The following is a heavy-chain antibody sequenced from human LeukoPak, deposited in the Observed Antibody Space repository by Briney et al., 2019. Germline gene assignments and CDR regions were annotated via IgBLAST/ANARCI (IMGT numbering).Heavy chain of an antibody. J-gene: IGHJ6*03. D-gene: IGHD3-10*01. V-gene: IGHV4-59*01. CDR3: ARQRPLWFGELFYYYCYMDV. CDR1: GVSISSYY. CDR2: IYYSGST. Sequence: PSETLSLTCAVSGVSISSYYWSWIRQPPGKGLEWIGYIYYSGSTNYNPSLKGRVTISVDTSKNQFSLKLSSVTAADTAVYYCARQRPLWFGELFYYYCYMDVWGKGTTVTVSS.